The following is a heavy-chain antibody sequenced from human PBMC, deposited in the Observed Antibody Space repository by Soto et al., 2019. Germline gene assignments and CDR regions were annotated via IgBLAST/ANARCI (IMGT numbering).Heavy chain of an antibody. CDR3: ARYRYGYSYFDY. CDR2: IIPFFGTA. V-gene: IGHV1-69*12. J-gene: IGHJ4*02. D-gene: IGHD5-18*01. Sequence: QVQLVQSGAEVKKPGSSVKVSCKASGGTFSSYAISWVRQAPGQGLEWMGGIIPFFGTANYAQKFQGRDTITADESTSTAYMELSSLRSEDTAVYYCARYRYGYSYFDYWGQGTLVTVSS. CDR1: GGTFSSYA.